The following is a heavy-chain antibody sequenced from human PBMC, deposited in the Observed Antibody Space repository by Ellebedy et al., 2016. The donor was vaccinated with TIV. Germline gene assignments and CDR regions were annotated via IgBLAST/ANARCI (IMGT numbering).Heavy chain of an antibody. V-gene: IGHV3-30-3*01. CDR2: ISYEGINT. CDR3: VSSGAEFTAVGRGGYFGY. CDR1: GFTFSTYA. J-gene: IGHJ4*02. D-gene: IGHD6-19*01. Sequence: GGSLRLSCVASGFTFSTYAMHWVRQAPGKGLEWVAIISYEGINTYYADSVKGRFTISRDNSKNTLHLQMDSLRREDTAVYYCVSSGAEFTAVGRGGYFGYWGQGNLVASPQ.